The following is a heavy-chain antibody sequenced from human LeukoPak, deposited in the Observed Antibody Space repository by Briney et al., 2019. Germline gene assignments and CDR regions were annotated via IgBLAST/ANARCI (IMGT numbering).Heavy chain of an antibody. D-gene: IGHD3-22*01. CDR2: INHSGST. V-gene: IGHV4-34*01. CDR3: ARSSIYYDSSGYRI. J-gene: IGHJ4*02. CDR1: GGSFSGYY. Sequence: SETLSLTCAVYGGSFSGYYWSWIRQPPGKGLEWIGEINHSGSTNYNPSLKSRVTISVDTSKNQLSLKLSSVTAADTAAYYCARSSIYYDSSGYRIWGQGTLVTVSS.